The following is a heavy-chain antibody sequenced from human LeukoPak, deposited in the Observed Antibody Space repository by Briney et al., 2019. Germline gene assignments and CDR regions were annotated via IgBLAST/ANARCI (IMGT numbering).Heavy chain of an antibody. Sequence: SETLSLTCTVSGGSISGSSYYWGWIRQPPGKGLEWIGSIYYSGSTYYNPSLKSRVTISVDTSKNQFSLKLSSVTAADTAVYYCARRDGDYVDDYWGQGTLVTVSS. D-gene: IGHD4-17*01. CDR3: ARRDGDYVDDY. J-gene: IGHJ4*02. CDR1: GGSISGSSYY. V-gene: IGHV4-39*01. CDR2: IYYSGST.